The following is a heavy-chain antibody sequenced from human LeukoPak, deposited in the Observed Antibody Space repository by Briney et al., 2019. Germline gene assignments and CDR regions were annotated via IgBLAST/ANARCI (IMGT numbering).Heavy chain of an antibody. Sequence: GGSLRLSCAASGFTFSSYEMNWVRQAPGKGLEWVSYISSSGSTIYYADSVKGRFTISRDNAKNSLYLQMNSLRAEDTAVYYCARGYYGDYQVQFQREDYWGQGTLVTVSS. CDR1: GFTFSSYE. CDR3: ARGYYGDYQVQFQREDY. CDR2: ISSSGSTI. D-gene: IGHD4-17*01. V-gene: IGHV3-48*03. J-gene: IGHJ4*02.